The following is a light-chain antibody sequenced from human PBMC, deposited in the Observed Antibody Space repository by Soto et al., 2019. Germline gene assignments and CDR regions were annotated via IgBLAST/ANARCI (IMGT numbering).Light chain of an antibody. CDR1: SSNIGSNT. Sequence: QSVPTQPPSASGTPGQRVTISCSGSSSNIGSNTVNWYQQLPGTAPKLLIYSTNQRPSGVPDRFSGSKSGTSASLAISGLQSGDEAEYYCAAWDDSLLNYVFGTGTKVTLL. CDR3: AAWDDSLLNYV. J-gene: IGLJ1*01. CDR2: STN. V-gene: IGLV1-44*01.